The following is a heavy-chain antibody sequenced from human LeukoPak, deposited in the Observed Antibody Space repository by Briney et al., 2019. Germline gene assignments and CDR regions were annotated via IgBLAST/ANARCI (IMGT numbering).Heavy chain of an antibody. CDR2: IWYDGSNK. J-gene: IGHJ5*02. D-gene: IGHD4-17*01. CDR1: GFTFSSYG. V-gene: IGHV3-33*06. CDR3: AKIYDYGALGWFDP. Sequence: GGSLRLSCAASGFTFSSYGMHWVRQAPGKGLEWVAVIWYDGSNKYYADSVKGRFTISRDNSKNTLYLQMNSLRAEDTAVYYCAKIYDYGALGWFDPWGQGTLVTVSS.